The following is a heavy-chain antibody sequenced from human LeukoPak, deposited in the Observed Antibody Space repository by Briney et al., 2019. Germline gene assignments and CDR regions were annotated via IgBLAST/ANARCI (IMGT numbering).Heavy chain of an antibody. V-gene: IGHV3-48*02. Sequence: GGSLRLSCAASGFTFSSYSMNWVRQAPGKGLEWVSYISSSGSTLHYADSVKGRFTISRDSAKSSLYLQLNSLRDDDTAVYYCARENRLYDILTRYYYYFDYWGQGTLVTVSS. CDR3: ARENRLYDILTRYYYYFDY. CDR1: GFTFSSYS. CDR2: ISSSGSTL. D-gene: IGHD3-9*01. J-gene: IGHJ4*02.